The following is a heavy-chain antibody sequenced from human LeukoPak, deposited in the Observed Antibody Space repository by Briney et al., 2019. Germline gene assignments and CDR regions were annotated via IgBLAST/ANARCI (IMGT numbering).Heavy chain of an antibody. V-gene: IGHV4-59*01. D-gene: IGHD2-8*02. CDR3: ARGGSYWDTSDI. J-gene: IGHJ3*02. Sequence: SETLSLTCTVSGGSISSYYWSWIRQPPGKGLEWIGYIYYSGSTNYNPSLKSRVTISVDTSKNQFSLKLSSVTAADTAVYYCARGGSYWDTSDIWGQGTRVTVSS. CDR1: GGSISSYY. CDR2: IYYSGST.